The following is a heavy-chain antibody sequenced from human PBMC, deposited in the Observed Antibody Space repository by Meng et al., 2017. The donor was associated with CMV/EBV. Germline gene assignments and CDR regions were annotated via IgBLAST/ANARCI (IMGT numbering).Heavy chain of an antibody. V-gene: IGHV4-34*01. D-gene: IGHD2-2*01. J-gene: IGHJ4*02. CDR3: ARGFPSWRKPAYYFDY. CDR1: WWSFRGYY. Sequence: QRPSWGGGLFKPSVTLALTLAVYWWSFRGYYWGRIRQPPGKGLEWIGEINHSGSTNYIPSLKSRVTISVDTSKNQFSLKLSSVTAADTAVYYCARGFPSWRKPAYYFDYWGQGTLVTVSS. CDR2: INHSGST.